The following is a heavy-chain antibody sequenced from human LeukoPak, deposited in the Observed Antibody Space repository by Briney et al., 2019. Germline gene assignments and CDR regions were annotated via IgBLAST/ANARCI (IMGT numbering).Heavy chain of an antibody. J-gene: IGHJ5*02. D-gene: IGHD6-13*01. CDR3: AKAAGYSTIYWFDP. V-gene: IGHV4-59*01. Sequence: SETLSLTCTVSGGSIRSSHWSWIRQPPGKGLEFIGYIYYSGTSNYNPSLKSRVTMSVDTSNNQFSLKLNSVTAADTAVYYCAKAAGYSTIYWFDPWGQGTMVTVSS. CDR2: IYYSGTS. CDR1: GGSIRSSH.